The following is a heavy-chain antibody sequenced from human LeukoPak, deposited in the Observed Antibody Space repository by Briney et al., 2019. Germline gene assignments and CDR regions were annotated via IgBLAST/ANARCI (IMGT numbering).Heavy chain of an antibody. V-gene: IGHV4-4*07. CDR3: ARSPWTYYDFWSGYYADYYYYYMDV. J-gene: IGHJ6*03. Sequence: SETQSLTCTVSGGSISSYYWSWIRQPAGKGLEWIGRIYTSGSTNYNPSLKSRVTMSVDTSKNQFSLKLSSVTAADTAVYYCARSPWTYYDFWSGYYADYYYYYMDVWGKGTTVTVSS. CDR1: GGSISSYY. D-gene: IGHD3-3*01. CDR2: IYTSGST.